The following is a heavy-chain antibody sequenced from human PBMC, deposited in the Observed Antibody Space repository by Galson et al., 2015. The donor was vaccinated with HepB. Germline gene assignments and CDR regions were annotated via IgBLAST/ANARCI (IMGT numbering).Heavy chain of an antibody. Sequence: SLRLSCAASGFTFKNYDMGWVRQVPGKGLEWVSFISSSSSFTHYADSVEGRFTISRDNAKNALYLQMNGLRAEDTAVYYCARASTTPFDFWGQGTRVTVSS. CDR2: ISSSSSFT. CDR1: GFTFKNYD. J-gene: IGHJ3*01. D-gene: IGHD1/OR15-1a*01. CDR3: ARASTTPFDF. V-gene: IGHV3-11*06.